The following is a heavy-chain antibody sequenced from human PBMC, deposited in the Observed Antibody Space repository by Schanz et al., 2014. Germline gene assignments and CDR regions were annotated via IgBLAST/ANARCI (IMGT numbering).Heavy chain of an antibody. D-gene: IGHD2-2*01. CDR2: INNSGST. CDR3: ARDERDLPRSLFVF. Sequence: QVQLQESGPGLVKPSGTLSLTCAVSGGFISSINWWSWVRQSPGTGLEWIGEINNSGSTNYNPSLKSRVTISLDKSKSQFPLTLNAVTAADTAVYYCARDERDLPRSLFVFWGQGALVTVSS. CDR1: GGFISSINW. J-gene: IGHJ4*02. V-gene: IGHV4-4*02.